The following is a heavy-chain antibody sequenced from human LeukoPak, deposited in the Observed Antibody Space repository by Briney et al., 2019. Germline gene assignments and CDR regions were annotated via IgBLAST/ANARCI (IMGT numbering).Heavy chain of an antibody. V-gene: IGHV3-53*01. D-gene: IGHD6-19*01. CDR2: IYTAGSS. J-gene: IGHJ4*02. CDR1: GFTFSSYG. Sequence: PGGSLRLSCAASGFTFSSYGMHWVRQAPGKGLEWVSVIYTAGSSYYADSVKGRFTLSRDNSKNTLYLQMNSLRAEDTAVYYCARDSSSGWYHDYWGQGTLVTVSS. CDR3: ARDSSSGWYHDY.